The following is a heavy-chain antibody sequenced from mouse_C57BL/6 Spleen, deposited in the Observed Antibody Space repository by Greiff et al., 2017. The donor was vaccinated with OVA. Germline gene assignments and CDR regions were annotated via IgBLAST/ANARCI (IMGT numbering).Heavy chain of an antibody. Sequence: EVMLVESGGGLVKPGGSLKLSCAASGFTFSDYGMHWVRQAPEKGLEWVAYISSGSSTIYYADTVKGRFTISRDNAKNTLFLQMTSLRSEDTAMYYCARGDYGSSCYYAMDYWGQGTSVTVSS. J-gene: IGHJ4*01. CDR3: ARGDYGSSCYYAMDY. CDR2: ISSGSSTI. V-gene: IGHV5-17*01. D-gene: IGHD1-1*01. CDR1: GFTFSDYG.